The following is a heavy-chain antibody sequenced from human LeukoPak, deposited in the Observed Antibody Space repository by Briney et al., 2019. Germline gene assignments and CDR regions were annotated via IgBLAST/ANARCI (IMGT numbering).Heavy chain of an antibody. J-gene: IGHJ4*02. D-gene: IGHD1-26*01. CDR1: GFTLSSHG. CDR3: ARDLSFGSLDF. V-gene: IGHV3-33*01. Sequence: GGSLRFSCAASGFTLSSHGMHWVRQAPGKGLEWVALIWYDGSKENYADSVKGRFTISRDMSKNTLNLQMNSLRVEDTAVFYCARDLSFGSLDFRGQGTLVTVSS. CDR2: IWYDGSKE.